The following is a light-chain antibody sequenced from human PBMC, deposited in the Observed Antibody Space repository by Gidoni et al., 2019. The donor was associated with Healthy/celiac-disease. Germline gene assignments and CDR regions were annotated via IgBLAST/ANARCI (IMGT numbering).Light chain of an antibody. CDR1: QSVLYSSNNKTY. Sequence: DIVITQSPASLAVSLGERATINCKSSQSVLYSSNNKTYLAWYQQKPGQPPKLLIYWAATRESGVPDRFSGSGSGTDFTLTISSLQAEDVAVYYCQQYYSTPYTFGQGTKLEIK. CDR3: QQYYSTPYT. J-gene: IGKJ2*01. V-gene: IGKV4-1*01. CDR2: WAA.